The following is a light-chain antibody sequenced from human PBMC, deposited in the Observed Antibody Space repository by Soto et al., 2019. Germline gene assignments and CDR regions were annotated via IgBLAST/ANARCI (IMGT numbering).Light chain of an antibody. CDR3: AAWDDSLSGVV. CDR1: SSNIGSNY. CDR2: RNS. Sequence: SVLTQPPSASGPPGQRVTISCSGSSSNIGSNYVYWYQQLPGTVPQLLIYRNSERPSGVPDRFSGSKSGTSASLAISGLRSEDEADYYCAAWDDSLSGVVFGGGTQLTVL. J-gene: IGLJ2*01. V-gene: IGLV1-47*01.